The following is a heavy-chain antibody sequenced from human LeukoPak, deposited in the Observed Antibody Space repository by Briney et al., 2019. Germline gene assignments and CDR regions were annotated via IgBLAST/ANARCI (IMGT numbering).Heavy chain of an antibody. CDR1: GLRFSTYA. V-gene: IGHV3-23*01. J-gene: IGHJ4*02. CDR3: AKGGQNFDFWRFDY. CDR2: ISGSGGST. Sequence: GGSLRLSCTVSGLRFSTYAMSWVRQAPGKGLEWVSSISGSGGSTYYADSVKGRFTVSRDNSKNTVYLELNSLRAEDRAVYFCAKGGQNFDFWRFDYWGQGTLVTVSS. D-gene: IGHD3-3*01.